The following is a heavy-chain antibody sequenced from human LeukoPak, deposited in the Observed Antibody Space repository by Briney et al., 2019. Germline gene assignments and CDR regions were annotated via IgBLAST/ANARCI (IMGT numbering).Heavy chain of an antibody. D-gene: IGHD3-10*01. CDR2: LSTAGGRI. CDR1: GFPYSDYH. Sequence: GGSLRLFCAASGFPYSDYHMTWIRHAPGKGLEYVTFLSTAGGRIDYADSVKGRFTISRDNAGGSLFLQMNSLRAEDTAVYYCARHSHYYGSGSYYNSERFDPWGQGTLVTVSS. CDR3: ARHSHYYGSGSYYNSERFDP. J-gene: IGHJ5*02. V-gene: IGHV3-11*01.